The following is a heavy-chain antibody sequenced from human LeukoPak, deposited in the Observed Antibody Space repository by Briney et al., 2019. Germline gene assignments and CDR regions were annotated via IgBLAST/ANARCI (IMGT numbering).Heavy chain of an antibody. CDR3: ARPTSPQRHYYYYGMDV. Sequence: GGSLRLSCAASGFTGSSNYMSWVRQAPGKGLEWVSVIYSGGSTYYADSVKGRFTISRDNSKNTLYLQMNSLRAEDTAVYYCARPTSPQRHYYYYGMDVWGQGTTVTVSS. CDR1: GFTGSSNY. V-gene: IGHV3-53*01. J-gene: IGHJ6*02. CDR2: IYSGGST.